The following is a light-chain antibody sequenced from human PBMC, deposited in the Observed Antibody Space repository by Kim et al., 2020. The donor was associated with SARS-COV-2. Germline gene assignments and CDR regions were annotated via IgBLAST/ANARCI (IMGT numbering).Light chain of an antibody. CDR3: CSYAGRYTYV. CDR1: SSDIGAYNY. J-gene: IGLJ1*01. V-gene: IGLV2-11*01. CDR2: DVN. Sequence: QSALTQPRSVSGSPGQSVIISCTGSSSDIGAYNYISWYQQHAGEVPKLMIFDVNKRPSGVPDRFSGSKSGNTASLTISGLQAEDEADYYCCSYAGRYTYVFGTGTKLTVL.